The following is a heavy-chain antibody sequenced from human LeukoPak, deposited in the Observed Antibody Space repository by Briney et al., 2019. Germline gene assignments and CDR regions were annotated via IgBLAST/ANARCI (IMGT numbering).Heavy chain of an antibody. Sequence: PGGSLRLSCAASGFTFSSQWMSWVRQAPGKGLEWVSVIYSGGSTYYADSVKGRFTISRDNSKNTLYLQMNSLRAEDTAVYFCSSASGSYLAFDYWGQGTLVTVSS. V-gene: IGHV3-53*01. CDR3: SSASGSYLAFDY. CDR2: IYSGGST. J-gene: IGHJ4*02. D-gene: IGHD3-10*01. CDR1: GFTFSSQW.